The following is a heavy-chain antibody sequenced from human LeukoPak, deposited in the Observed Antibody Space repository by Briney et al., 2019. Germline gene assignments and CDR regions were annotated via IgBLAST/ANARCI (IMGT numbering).Heavy chain of an antibody. J-gene: IGHJ6*03. D-gene: IGHD3-22*01. CDR3: ARTRFGDYYDSSGPPRNYYYYMDV. V-gene: IGHV4-38-2*02. Sequence: SETLSLTCTVSGYSISSGYYWGWIRQPPGKGLEWIGYIYTSGSTNYNPSLKSRVTISVDTSKNQFSLKLSSVTAADTAVYYCARTRFGDYYDSSGPPRNYYYYMDVWGKGTTVTISS. CDR2: IYTSGST. CDR1: GYSISSGYY.